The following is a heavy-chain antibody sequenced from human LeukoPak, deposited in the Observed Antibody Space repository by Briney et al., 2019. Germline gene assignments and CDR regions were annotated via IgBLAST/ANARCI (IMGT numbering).Heavy chain of an antibody. CDR3: ARENSGSYRQFDY. D-gene: IGHD1-26*01. J-gene: IGHJ4*02. Sequence: SETLSLTCTVSGGSISSYYWTWIRQPAGKGLGWIGRIYPSGSTNYNPSLKSRVTMSVDTSKNQFSLKLNSVTAADTAAYYCARENSGSYRQFDYRGQGTLVTVSS. CDR1: GGSISSYY. CDR2: IYPSGST. V-gene: IGHV4-4*07.